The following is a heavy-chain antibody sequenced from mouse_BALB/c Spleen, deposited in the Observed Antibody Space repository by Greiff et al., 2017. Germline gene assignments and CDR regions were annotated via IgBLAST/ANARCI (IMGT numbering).Heavy chain of an antibody. CDR1: GYTFSSYW. CDR3: ARRWYGNLFAY. J-gene: IGHJ3*01. Sequence: LEESGAELMKPGASVKISCKATGYTFSSYWIEWVKQRPGHGLEWIGEILPGSGSTNYNEKFKGKATFTADTSSNTAYMQLSSLTSEDSAVYYCARRWYGNLFAYWGQGTLVTVSA. D-gene: IGHD2-10*02. V-gene: IGHV1-9*01. CDR2: ILPGSGST.